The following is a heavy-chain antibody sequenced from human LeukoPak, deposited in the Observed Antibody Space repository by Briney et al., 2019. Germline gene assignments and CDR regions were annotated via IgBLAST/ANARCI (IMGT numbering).Heavy chain of an antibody. J-gene: IGHJ5*02. CDR1: GFTFSSYA. CDR2: IYHSGST. D-gene: IGHD2-8*01. CDR3: ARSKRTNGVCNWFDP. V-gene: IGHV4-30-2*01. Sequence: LRLSCAASGFTFSSYAMSWVRQPPGKGLEWIGYIYHSGSTYYNPSLKSRVTISVDRSKNQFSLKLSSVTAADTAVYYCARSKRTNGVCNWFDPWGQGTLVTVSS.